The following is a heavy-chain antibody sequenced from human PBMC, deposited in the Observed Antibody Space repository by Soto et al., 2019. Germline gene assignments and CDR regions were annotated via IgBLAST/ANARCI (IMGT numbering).Heavy chain of an antibody. V-gene: IGHV1-18*01. Sequence: QIHLEQSRIEMKEPGTSLKISCATSGYSFTNYGISWVRQAPGQGLEWMGWISGYNGNTKYAQSFHDRVVMTADKFTSTGYLEMRNLRSNYTAVYYCARANTWFTGIVGTHWGQRTKVTVS. CDR3: ARANTWFTGIVGTH. D-gene: IGHD1-1*01. CDR1: GYSFTNYG. J-gene: IGHJ4*02. CDR2: ISGYNGNT.